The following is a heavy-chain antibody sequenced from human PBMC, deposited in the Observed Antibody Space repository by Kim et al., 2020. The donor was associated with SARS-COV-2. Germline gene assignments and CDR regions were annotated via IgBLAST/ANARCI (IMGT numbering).Heavy chain of an antibody. V-gene: IGHV3-21*01. D-gene: IGHD3-22*01. CDR2: ISSSSSYI. CDR1: GFTFSSYS. Sequence: GGSLRLSCAASGFTFSSYSMNWVRQAPGKGLEWVSSISSSSSYIYYADSVKGRFTISRDNAKNSLYLQMNSLRAEDTAVYYCARDGAEEDSSGYTYYYYYYMDVWGKGTTVTVSS. CDR3: ARDGAEEDSSGYTYYYYYYMDV. J-gene: IGHJ6*03.